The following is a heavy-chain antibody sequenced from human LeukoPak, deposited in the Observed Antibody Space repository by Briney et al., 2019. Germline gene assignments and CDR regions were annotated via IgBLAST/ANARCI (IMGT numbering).Heavy chain of an antibody. CDR1: GGSISSGGYY. V-gene: IGHV4-31*03. CDR3: ARVEWFGTYYFDY. CDR2: IYYGGST. J-gene: IGHJ4*02. Sequence: SETLSLTCTVSGGSISSGGYYWSWIRQHPGKGLEWIGYIYYGGSTYYNPSLKSRVTISVDTSKNQFSLKLSSVTAADTAVYYCARVEWFGTYYFDYWGQGTLVTVSS. D-gene: IGHD3-10*01.